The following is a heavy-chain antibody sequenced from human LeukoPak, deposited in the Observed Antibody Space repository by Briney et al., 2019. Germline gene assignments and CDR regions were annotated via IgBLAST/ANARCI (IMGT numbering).Heavy chain of an antibody. CDR3: ARGLEWLTRRHTWFDP. V-gene: IGHV1-18*01. D-gene: IGHD3-3*01. J-gene: IGHJ5*02. CDR2: ISAYNGNT. Sequence: GASVKVSCKASGGTFTSYGISWVRQAPGQGLEWMGWISAYNGNTNYAQKLQGRVTMTTDTSTRTAYMELRSLRSDDTAVYYCARGLEWLTRRHTWFDPWGQGTLVTVSS. CDR1: GGTFTSYG.